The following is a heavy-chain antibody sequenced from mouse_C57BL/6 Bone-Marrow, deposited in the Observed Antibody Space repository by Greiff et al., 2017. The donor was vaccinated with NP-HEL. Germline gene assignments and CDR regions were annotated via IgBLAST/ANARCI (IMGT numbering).Heavy chain of an antibody. V-gene: IGHV5-6*01. Sequence: EVQGVESGGDLVKPGGSLKLSCAASGFTFSSYGMSWVRQTPDKRLEWVATISSGGSYTYYPDSVKGRFTISRDNAKNTLYLQMSSLKSEDTAMYYCARPNYCYGRAWFAYWGQGTLVTVSA. CDR3: ARPNYCYGRAWFAY. CDR2: ISSGGSYT. D-gene: IGHD1-1*01. CDR1: GFTFSSYG. J-gene: IGHJ3*01.